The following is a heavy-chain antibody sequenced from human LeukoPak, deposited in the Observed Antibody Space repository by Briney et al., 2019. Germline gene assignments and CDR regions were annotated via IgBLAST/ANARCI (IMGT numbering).Heavy chain of an antibody. J-gene: IGHJ4*02. CDR3: ARDRGGYDSVFGDY. CDR2: IYHSGST. CDR1: GGSISSSNW. V-gene: IGHV4-4*02. Sequence: SETLSLTCAVSGGSISSSNWWSWVRPPPGKGLEWIGEIYHSGSTNYNPSLKSRVTISVDKSKNQFSLKLSSVTAADTAVYYCARDRGGYDSVFGDYWGQGTLVTVSS. D-gene: IGHD5-12*01.